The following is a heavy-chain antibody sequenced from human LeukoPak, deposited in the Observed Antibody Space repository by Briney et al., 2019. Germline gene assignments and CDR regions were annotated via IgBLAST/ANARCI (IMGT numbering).Heavy chain of an antibody. CDR1: GFTFSSHW. D-gene: IGHD6-19*01. CDR3: ARSRDSSGWYGDYDY. V-gene: IGHV3-74*01. Sequence: PGGSLRLSCAAPGFTFSSHWMHWVRQAPGKGLVWVSRINSDGSGTIYADSVKGRFTISRDNAKNTLDLQMNSLRAEDTAVYYCARSRDSSGWYGDYDYWGQGTLVIVSS. CDR2: INSDGSGT. J-gene: IGHJ4*02.